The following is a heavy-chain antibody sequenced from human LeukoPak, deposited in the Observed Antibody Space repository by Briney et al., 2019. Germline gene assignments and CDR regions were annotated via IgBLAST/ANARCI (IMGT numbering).Heavy chain of an antibody. CDR3: ARAGRLKSGSNIY. Sequence: ASVKVSCRGFGYNFTNYGISWVRQAPGQRLEWMGWFSGYNGNTDYAQKFQARVTMTTDTSTSTGYLELRSLRSDDTAVYYCARAGRLKSGSNIYWGRGTLVTVSS. V-gene: IGHV1-18*01. J-gene: IGHJ4*02. D-gene: IGHD1-26*01. CDR2: FSGYNGNT. CDR1: GYNFTNYG.